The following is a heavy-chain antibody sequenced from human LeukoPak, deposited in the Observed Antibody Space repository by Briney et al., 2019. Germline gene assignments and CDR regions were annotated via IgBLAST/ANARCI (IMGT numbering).Heavy chain of an antibody. V-gene: IGHV3-23*01. CDR2: ITGGGGNP. Sequence: GGSLRLSCAASGFTFSSYAMSWVRRAPGKGLEWVSLITGGGGNPYYADSVEGRFTASRDISKNTLYLQMNSLRAEDTALYYCAKHRNSPYFDFWGQGTLVTVSS. D-gene: IGHD1-7*01. J-gene: IGHJ4*02. CDR1: GFTFSSYA. CDR3: AKHRNSPYFDF.